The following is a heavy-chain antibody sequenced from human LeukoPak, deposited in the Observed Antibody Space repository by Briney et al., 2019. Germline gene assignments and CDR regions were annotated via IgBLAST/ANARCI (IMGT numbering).Heavy chain of an antibody. CDR3: ARDFEYSSSPDAFDI. CDR2: IYYSGST. CDR1: GGSISSYY. D-gene: IGHD6-6*01. V-gene: IGHV4-59*01. Sequence: PSETLSLTCTVSGGSISSYYWSWIRQPPGKRLEWIGYIYYSGSTNYNPSLKSRVTISVDASKNQFSLKLSSVTAADTAVYYCARDFEYSSSPDAFDIWGQGTMVTVSS. J-gene: IGHJ3*02.